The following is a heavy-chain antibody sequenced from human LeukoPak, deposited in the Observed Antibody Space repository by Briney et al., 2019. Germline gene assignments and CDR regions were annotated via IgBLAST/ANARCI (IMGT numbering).Heavy chain of an antibody. CDR2: INSDGIST. Sequence: GGSLTLSCAASGFTFSSYWMHWVRQAPGKGLVWVSRINSDGISTSYADSVKGRFTISRDNAKNTLYLELNRLRAEDTAVYSCAREFDPWGQGTLVTVSS. V-gene: IGHV3-74*01. J-gene: IGHJ5*02. CDR1: GFTFSSYW. CDR3: AREFDP.